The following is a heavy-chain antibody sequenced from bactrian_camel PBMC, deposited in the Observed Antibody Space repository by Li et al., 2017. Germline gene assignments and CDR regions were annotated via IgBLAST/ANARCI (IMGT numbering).Heavy chain of an antibody. V-gene: IGHV3S55*01. CDR2: MLSHGVT. Sequence: HVQLVESGGGSVQVGGSLRLSCQASGFTLGDSRMAWYRQAPGKEREGVAAMLSHGVTTYADSVKGRFTISIDNAKNTLYLEMNSLKPEDTAMYYCAAARSWSLPLRPTEFEYWGQGTQVTVS. D-gene: IGHD1*01. CDR1: GFTLGDSR. CDR3: AAARSWSLPLRPTEFEY. J-gene: IGHJ4*01.